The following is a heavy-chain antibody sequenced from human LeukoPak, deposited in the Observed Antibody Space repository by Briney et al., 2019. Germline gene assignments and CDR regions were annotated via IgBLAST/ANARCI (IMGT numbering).Heavy chain of an antibody. CDR1: GYTFTSYA. CDR2: INAGSGNT. Sequence: ASVKVSCKASGYTFTSYAMHWVRQAPGQRLEWMRWINAGSGNTKHSQNFQGRVTISRDTSASTAYMELSSLTSEDTAVYYCARDSGEYYFDYWGQGTLVTVSS. V-gene: IGHV1-3*01. CDR3: ARDSGEYYFDY. J-gene: IGHJ4*02. D-gene: IGHD2-15*01.